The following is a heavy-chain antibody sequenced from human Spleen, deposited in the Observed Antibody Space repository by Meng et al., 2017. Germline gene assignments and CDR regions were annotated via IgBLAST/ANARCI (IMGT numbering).Heavy chain of an antibody. CDR1: GFTFSSYA. CDR3: AIAVAGRFDY. Sequence: GESLKISCAASGFTFSSYAMNWLRQAPGKGLEWVSSISGSGSSAYYADSVKGRFTISRDNSKNTLYLQMNSLSAEDTAVYYCAIAVAGRFDYWGQGTLVTVSS. D-gene: IGHD6-19*01. J-gene: IGHJ4*02. CDR2: ISGSGSSA. V-gene: IGHV3-23*01.